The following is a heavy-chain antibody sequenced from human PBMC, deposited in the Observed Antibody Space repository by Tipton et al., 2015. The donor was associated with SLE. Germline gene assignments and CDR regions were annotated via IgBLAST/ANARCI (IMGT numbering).Heavy chain of an antibody. CDR1: GGSISSYY. D-gene: IGHD3-22*01. J-gene: IGHJ4*02. Sequence: TLSLTCTVSGGSISSYYWSWIRQPPGKGPEWIGYIYYSGSTNYNPSLKSRVTISVDTSKNQFSLKLTSVTAADTAVDYCARGFRYSSGPGSYWGQGTLVTVSS. V-gene: IGHV4-59*07. CDR3: ARGFRYSSGPGSY. CDR2: IYYSGST.